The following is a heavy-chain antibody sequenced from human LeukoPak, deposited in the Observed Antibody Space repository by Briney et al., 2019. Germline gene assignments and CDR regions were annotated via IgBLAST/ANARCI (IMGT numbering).Heavy chain of an antibody. CDR3: ARGPTRGYLDYYYYYYMDV. CDR2: IIPIFGTA. V-gene: IGHV1-69*05. CDR1: GGTFSSYA. Sequence: GASVKVSCKASGGTFSSYAISWVRQAPGQGLEWMGGIIPIFGTANYAQKFQGRVTITTDESTSTAYMELSSLRSEDTAVYCCARGPTRGYLDYYYYYYMDVWGQGTLVTVSS. J-gene: IGHJ6*03. D-gene: IGHD5-18*01.